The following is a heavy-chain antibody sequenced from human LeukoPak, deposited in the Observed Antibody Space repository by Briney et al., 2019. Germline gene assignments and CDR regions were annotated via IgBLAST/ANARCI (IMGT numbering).Heavy chain of an antibody. Sequence: PGGSLRLSCAASGFTFSSYWMSWVRQAPGKGLEWVANINQDGSEKYYVDSVKGRFTMSRDNAKNSLYLQMNSLRAEDTAVYYCARHHGYSYGYRDYWGQGTLVTVSS. CDR1: GFTFSSYW. CDR2: INQDGSEK. CDR3: ARHHGYSYGYRDY. J-gene: IGHJ4*02. D-gene: IGHD5-18*01. V-gene: IGHV3-7*01.